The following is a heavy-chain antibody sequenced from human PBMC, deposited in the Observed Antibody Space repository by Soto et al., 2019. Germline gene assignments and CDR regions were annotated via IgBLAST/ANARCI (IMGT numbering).Heavy chain of an antibody. CDR2: ISPYNDYT. CDR3: AGGGYYEKFGGKLSHYGLDV. J-gene: IGHJ6*04. V-gene: IGHV1-18*01. Sequence: ASVKVSCKASGDPFSGYSITWVRQAPGQGLEWVGWISPYNDYTNYAQNLQGRVSMTTDTSTNTVYMELRGLIPDDTALYYCAGGGYYEKFGGKLSHYGLDVGGKGTTVTVSS. CDR1: GDPFSGYS. D-gene: IGHD3-10*01.